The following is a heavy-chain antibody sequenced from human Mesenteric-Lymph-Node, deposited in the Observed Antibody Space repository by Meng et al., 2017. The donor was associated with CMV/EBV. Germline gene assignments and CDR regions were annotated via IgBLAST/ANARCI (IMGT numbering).Heavy chain of an antibody. V-gene: IGHV3-53*01. D-gene: IGHD5-18*01. J-gene: IGHJ4*02. CDR2: IYTGGST. CDR1: GFSVSSNY. CDR3: ARGSGYNYGPIDY. Sequence: GESLKISCAASGFSVSSNYMSWVRQAPGQGLEWVSLIYTGGSTYYTDSVKGRFTISRDNSKNTVYLQMSSLRAEDTAVYYCARGSGYNYGPIDYWGQGTLVTVSS.